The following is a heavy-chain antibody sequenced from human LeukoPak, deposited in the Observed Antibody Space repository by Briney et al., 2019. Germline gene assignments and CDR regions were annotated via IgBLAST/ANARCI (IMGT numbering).Heavy chain of an antibody. CDR3: ARDVGIAAAANWFDP. V-gene: IGHV1-18*04. J-gene: IGHJ5*02. Sequence: ASVKVSCKASGYTFTGYYKHWVRLAPGPGLEWMGWISAYNGNTNYAQKPQGRVTMTTDTSTSTAYMELRSLRSDDTAVYYCARDVGIAAAANWFDPWGQGTLVTVSS. CDR1: GYTFTGYY. D-gene: IGHD6-13*01. CDR2: ISAYNGNT.